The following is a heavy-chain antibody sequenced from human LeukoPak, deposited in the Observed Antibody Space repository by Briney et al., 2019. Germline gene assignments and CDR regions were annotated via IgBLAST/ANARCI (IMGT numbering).Heavy chain of an antibody. J-gene: IGHJ4*02. D-gene: IGHD3-22*01. V-gene: IGHV4-38-2*01. CDR2: LYQSGIT. Sequence: SEPLSLTCAVSGYSIGSGYFWDWIRQPPGMGLEWIGSLYQSGITYYNPSLKSRITISMDTSKNQFSLKLTSVTAADTAVYYCARHALFDSTGYYYVLDYWGQGTLATVSS. CDR1: GYSIGSGYF. CDR3: ARHALFDSTGYYYVLDY.